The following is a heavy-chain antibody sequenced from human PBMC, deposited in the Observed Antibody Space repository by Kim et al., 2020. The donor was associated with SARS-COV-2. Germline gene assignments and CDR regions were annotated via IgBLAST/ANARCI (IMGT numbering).Heavy chain of an antibody. CDR2: INPNSGGT. J-gene: IGHJ6*02. V-gene: IGHV1-2*04. D-gene: IGHD1-26*01. CDR3: ARVGRKYSGSYKPGYYYYGMDV. CDR1: GYTFTGYY. Sequence: ASVKVSCKASGYTFTGYYMHWVRQAPGQGLEWMGWINPNSGGTNYAQKFQGWVTMTRDTSISTAYMELSRLRSDDTAVYYCARVGRKYSGSYKPGYYYYGMDVWGQGTTVTVSS.